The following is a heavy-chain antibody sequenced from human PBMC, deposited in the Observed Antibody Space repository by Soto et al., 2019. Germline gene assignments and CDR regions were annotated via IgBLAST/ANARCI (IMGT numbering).Heavy chain of an antibody. J-gene: IGHJ4*02. CDR3: ARGLMATGDY. CDR1: GFTFSSYS. D-gene: IGHD5-12*01. V-gene: IGHV3-21*01. CDR2: ISSSSSYI. Sequence: PGGSLRLSCAASGFTFSSYSINWVRQAPGKGLEWVSSISSSSSYIYYADSVKGRFTISRDNAKNSLYLQMNSLRAEDTAVYYCARGLMATGDYWGQGTLVTVSS.